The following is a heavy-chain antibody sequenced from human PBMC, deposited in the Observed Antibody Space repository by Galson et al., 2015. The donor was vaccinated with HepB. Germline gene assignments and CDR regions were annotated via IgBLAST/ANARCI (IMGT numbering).Heavy chain of an antibody. CDR2: IWYDGSNK. CDR1: GFTFSSYG. CDR3: ARDNGYSYGDSWFDP. V-gene: IGHV3-33*01. J-gene: IGHJ5*02. Sequence: SLRLSCAASGFTFSSYGMHWVRQAPGKGLEWVAVIWYDGSNKYYADSVKGRFTISRDNSKNTLYLQMNSLRAEDTSVYYCARDNGYSYGDSWFDPWGQGTLVTVSS. D-gene: IGHD5-18*01.